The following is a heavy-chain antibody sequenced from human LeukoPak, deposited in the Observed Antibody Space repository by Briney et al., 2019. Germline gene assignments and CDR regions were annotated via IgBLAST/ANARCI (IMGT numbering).Heavy chain of an antibody. D-gene: IGHD2-15*01. J-gene: IGHJ4*02. CDR1: GGSISSSSYY. Sequence: SETLSLTCTVSGGSISSSSYYWGWIRQPPGKGLEWIGSIYYSGSTYYNPSLKSRVTISVDTSKNQFSLKLSSVTAADTAVYYCARALGYCSGGSCYSGQGIDYWGQGTLVTVSS. V-gene: IGHV4-39*07. CDR2: IYYSGST. CDR3: ARALGYCSGGSCYSGQGIDY.